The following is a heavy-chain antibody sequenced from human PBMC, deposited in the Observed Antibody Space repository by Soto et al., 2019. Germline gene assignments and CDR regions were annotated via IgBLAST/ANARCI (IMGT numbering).Heavy chain of an antibody. V-gene: IGHV3-33*01. J-gene: IGHJ4*02. CDR3: ARGPGYSYGDY. D-gene: IGHD5-18*01. CDR1: GFTFSSYG. Sequence: PGGSLRLSCAASGFTFSSYGMHWVRQAPGKGLEWVAVIWYDGSNKYYADSVKGRFTISRYNSKNTLYLQMNSLRAEDTAVYYCARGPGYSYGDYWGQGTLVTVSS. CDR2: IWYDGSNK.